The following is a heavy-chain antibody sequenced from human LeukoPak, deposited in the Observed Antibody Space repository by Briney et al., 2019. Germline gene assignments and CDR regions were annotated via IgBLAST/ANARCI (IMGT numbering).Heavy chain of an antibody. Sequence: AGGSLRLSCAASGFTFDDYAMHWVRQAPGKGLGWVSGISWNSGSIGYADSVKGRFTISRDNAKNSLYLQMNSLRAEDTALYYCAKDGSWGQGTLVTVSS. J-gene: IGHJ5*02. CDR3: AKDGS. CDR1: GFTFDDYA. V-gene: IGHV3-9*01. CDR2: ISWNSGSI.